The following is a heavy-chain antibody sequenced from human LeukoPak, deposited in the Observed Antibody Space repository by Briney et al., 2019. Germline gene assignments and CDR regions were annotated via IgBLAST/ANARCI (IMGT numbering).Heavy chain of an antibody. Sequence: GGSLRLSCAASGFTFSNYGMHWVRQAPGKGLEWVGFIRYDGRNKYYADFVKGRFTISRDNSKNTLYLQMNSLRADDTAFYYCAKYGAYGTPYFDYWGPGTLVTVSS. D-gene: IGHD4-17*01. CDR2: IRYDGRNK. CDR1: GFTFSNYG. CDR3: AKYGAYGTPYFDY. V-gene: IGHV3-30*02. J-gene: IGHJ4*02.